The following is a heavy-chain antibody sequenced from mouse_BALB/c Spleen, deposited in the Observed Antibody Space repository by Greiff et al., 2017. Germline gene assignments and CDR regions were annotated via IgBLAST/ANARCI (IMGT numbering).Heavy chain of an antibody. CDR1: GFSLTSYG. Sequence: VNLVESGGGLVQPSQSLSITCTVSGFSLTSYGVHWVRQSPGKGLEWLGVIWSGGSTDYNAAFISRLSISKDNSKSQVFFKMNSLQADDTAIYYCARNSGYYGSSLYAMDYWGQGTSVTVSS. J-gene: IGHJ4*01. CDR2: IWSGGST. CDR3: ARNSGYYGSSLYAMDY. V-gene: IGHV2-4-1*01. D-gene: IGHD1-1*01.